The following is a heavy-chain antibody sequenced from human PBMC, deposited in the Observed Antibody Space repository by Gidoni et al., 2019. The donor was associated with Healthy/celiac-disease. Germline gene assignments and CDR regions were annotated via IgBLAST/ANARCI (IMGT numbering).Heavy chain of an antibody. CDR1: GGSISSSSYY. V-gene: IGHV4-39*07. D-gene: IGHD3-22*01. Sequence: QLQLQASGPGLVKPSETLSLTCTVSGGSISSSSYYLGWIRQPPGKGLEWIGSIYYCGSTYYNPSLKSRVTISVDTSKNQFSLKLSSVTAADTAVYYCASGGDYYDSSGYSDYWGQGTLVTVSS. J-gene: IGHJ4*02. CDR3: ASGGDYYDSSGYSDY. CDR2: IYYCGST.